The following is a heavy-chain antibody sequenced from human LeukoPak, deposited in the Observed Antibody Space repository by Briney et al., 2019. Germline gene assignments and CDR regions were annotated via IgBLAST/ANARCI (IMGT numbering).Heavy chain of an antibody. J-gene: IGHJ4*02. Sequence: GGSLRLSCAASGFTFSSYSMNWVRQAPGKGLEWVSSISSSSSYIYYADSVKGRFTISRDNAKNSLYLQMNSLRAEDTAVYYCARAFFIAARQEPGDYWGQGTLVTVSS. CDR3: ARAFFIAARQEPGDY. CDR2: ISSSSSYI. D-gene: IGHD6-6*01. CDR1: GFTFSSYS. V-gene: IGHV3-21*01.